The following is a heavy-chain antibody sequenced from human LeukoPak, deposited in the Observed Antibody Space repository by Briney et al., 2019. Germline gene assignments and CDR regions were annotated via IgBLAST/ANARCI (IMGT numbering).Heavy chain of an antibody. CDR3: AREGSYCVGGDCYSFDF. J-gene: IGHJ4*02. Sequence: ASVKVSCKASGYRFISNYIQWVRQAPGLGPEWMGWMHPGNGNTRYAEKFQGRVTMTRDTSINTAYMDLSSLRSDDTAVYYCAREGSYCVGGDCYSFDFWGQGILITVSS. CDR2: MHPGNGNT. V-gene: IGHV1-2*02. D-gene: IGHD2-21*02. CDR1: GYRFISNY.